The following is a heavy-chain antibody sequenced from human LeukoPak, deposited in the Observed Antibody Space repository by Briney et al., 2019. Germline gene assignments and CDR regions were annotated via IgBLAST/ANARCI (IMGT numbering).Heavy chain of an antibody. CDR3: ARGWYYIDY. J-gene: IGHJ4*02. CDR2: IYYSGST. Sequence: PSETLSLTCTVSGGSISSDYWSWIRQPPGKGLEWIGYIYYSGSTNYNPSLKSRVTISVDTSKNQFSLKLSSVTAADTAVYYCARGWYYIDYWGQGTLVTVSS. D-gene: IGHD6-19*01. CDR1: GGSISSDY. V-gene: IGHV4-59*12.